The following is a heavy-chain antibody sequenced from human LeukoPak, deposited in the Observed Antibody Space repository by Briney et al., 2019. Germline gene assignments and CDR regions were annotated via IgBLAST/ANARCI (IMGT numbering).Heavy chain of an antibody. V-gene: IGHV3-30*18. CDR2: ISYDGSNK. J-gene: IGHJ4*02. CDR1: GFTFNSYG. Sequence: GRSLRLSCAASGFTFNSYGMHWVRQAPGKGLEWVAVISYDGSNKYNADSVKGRFTISRDNSKNTVNLQMNSLRAEDTAVYYCAKDYEAYCGGDCYSFFDSWGQGTLVTVSS. D-gene: IGHD2-21*02. CDR3: AKDYEAYCGGDCYSFFDS.